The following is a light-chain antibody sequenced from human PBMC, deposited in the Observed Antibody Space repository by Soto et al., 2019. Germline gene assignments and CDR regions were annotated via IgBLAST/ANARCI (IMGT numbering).Light chain of an antibody. V-gene: IGLV2-11*01. J-gene: IGLJ2*01. CDR1: SNYIGPYNY. Sequence: HSALTQPRSVSGSPGQSVAISCTGISNYIGPYNYVSWYQQHPGKAPKLIIYDVDKRPSGVPYRFSGSKSGDTASLTISGLQPDDEADYYCCSYADTYVELGGGTQLTVL. CDR3: CSYADTYVE. CDR2: DVD.